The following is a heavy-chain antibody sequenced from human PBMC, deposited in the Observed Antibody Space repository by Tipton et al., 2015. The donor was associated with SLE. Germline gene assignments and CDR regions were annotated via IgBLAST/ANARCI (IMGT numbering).Heavy chain of an antibody. J-gene: IGHJ4*02. Sequence: QVQLVQSGGGVVQPGRSLRLSCAGSGFIFNNYGMNWVRQAPGKGLEWVAVIWFDGSNKYYADSVKGRFTISRDNAKNTLYLQMNSLRAEDTAVYYCASGIAVAPDYWEQGTLVTVSS. CDR2: IWFDGSNK. CDR3: ASGIAVAPDY. D-gene: IGHD6-19*01. V-gene: IGHV3-33*08. CDR1: GFIFNNYG.